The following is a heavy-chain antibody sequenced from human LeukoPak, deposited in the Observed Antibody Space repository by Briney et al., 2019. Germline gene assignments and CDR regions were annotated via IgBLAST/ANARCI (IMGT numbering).Heavy chain of an antibody. D-gene: IGHD4-23*01. J-gene: IGHJ3*02. V-gene: IGHV4-39*07. CDR1: GGSISSSSYY. Sequence: SETLSLTCTVSGGSISSSSYYWGCIRQPPGKGLECIGSIYYSGSTYYNPSLKSRVTISVDTSKNQFSLKLSSVTAADTAVYYCASVRWPYAFDIWGQGTMVTVSS. CDR2: IYYSGST. CDR3: ASVRWPYAFDI.